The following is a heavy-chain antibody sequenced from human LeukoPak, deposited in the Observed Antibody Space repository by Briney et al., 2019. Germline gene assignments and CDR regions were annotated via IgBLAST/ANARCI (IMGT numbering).Heavy chain of an antibody. CDR3: TKDTYCSGTTCNGGPGDY. D-gene: IGHD2-2*01. CDR1: AGSISSQY. J-gene: IGHJ4*02. Sequence: SETLSLTCTVSAGSISSQYWSWIRQPAGKGLEWIGRIYASGSTNYNPSLKSRVTMSVDTSKNQFSLKLSSVTAADTAVFYCTKDTYCSGTTCNGGPGDYWGQGILVTVSS. V-gene: IGHV4-4*07. CDR2: IYASGST.